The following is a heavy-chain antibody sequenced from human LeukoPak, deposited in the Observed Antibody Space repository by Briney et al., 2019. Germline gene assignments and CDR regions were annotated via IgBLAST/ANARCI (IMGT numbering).Heavy chain of an antibody. D-gene: IGHD6-6*01. V-gene: IGHV3-23*01. Sequence: PGGSLRLSCAASGFTFSSYAIIWVRQAPGKGLEWVSAISGRGGSTYYADSVKGRLTISRDNSKNTLYLQMNSLRAEDTAVYYCAKGASWYSSSSKYFQHWGQGTLVTVSS. J-gene: IGHJ1*01. CDR1: GFTFSSYA. CDR2: ISGRGGST. CDR3: AKGASWYSSSSKYFQH.